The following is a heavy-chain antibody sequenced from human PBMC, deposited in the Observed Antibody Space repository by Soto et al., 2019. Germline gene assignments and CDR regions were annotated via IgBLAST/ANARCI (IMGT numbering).Heavy chain of an antibody. CDR3: ARGLPPFLYYYDSSGLHYFDY. J-gene: IGHJ4*02. D-gene: IGHD3-22*01. CDR1: GGSFSGYY. CDR2: INHSGST. V-gene: IGHV4-34*01. Sequence: PSETLSLTCAVYGGSFSGYYWSWIRQPPGKGLEWIGEINHSGSTNYNPSLKSRVTISVDTSKNQFSLKLSSVTAADTAVYYCARGLPPFLYYYDSSGLHYFDYWGQGTLVTVS.